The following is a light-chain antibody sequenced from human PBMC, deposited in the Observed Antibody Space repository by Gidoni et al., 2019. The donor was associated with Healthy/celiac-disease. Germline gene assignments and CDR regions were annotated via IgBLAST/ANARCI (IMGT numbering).Light chain of an antibody. CDR3: MIWHSSAWV. Sequence: QAVLPQPASLSASPGASASLTCTLRSGINVGTYRIYWYQQKPGSPPQYLLRYKSDSDKQQGSGVPSRFSGSKDASANAGILLISGRQSEDEADYYCMIWHSSAWVFGGGTKLTVL. V-gene: IGLV5-45*01. J-gene: IGLJ3*02. CDR2: YKSDSDK. CDR1: SGINVGTYR.